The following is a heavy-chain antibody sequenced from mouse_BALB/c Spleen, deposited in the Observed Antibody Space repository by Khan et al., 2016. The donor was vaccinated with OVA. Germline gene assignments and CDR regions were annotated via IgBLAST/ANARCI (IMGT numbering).Heavy chain of an antibody. D-gene: IGHD2-14*01. J-gene: IGHJ4*01. CDR1: GYSITTNYA. CDR3: ARAYYRYDGYYAMDY. CDR2: ISYSGST. Sequence: EVQLQESGPGLVKPSQSLSLTCTVTGYSITTNYAWDWIRQFPGNKLEWMGYISYSGSTSYNPSLKSRISITRDTSKNQFFLQLNSVTTEDTAMYYCARAYYRYDGYYAMDYWGQGTSVTVSS. V-gene: IGHV3-2*02.